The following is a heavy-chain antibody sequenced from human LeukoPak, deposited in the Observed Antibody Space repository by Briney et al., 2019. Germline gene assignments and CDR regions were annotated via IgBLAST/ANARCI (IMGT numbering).Heavy chain of an antibody. Sequence: SETLSLTCTVSGGSISSSSYYWGWIRQPPGKGLEWIVSIYYSGSTYYNQSLKSRVTISVDTSKNQFSLKLSSVTAADTAVYYCARVNLVGVLEQRYYFDYWGQGTLVTVSS. CDR3: ARVNLVGVLEQRYYFDY. CDR1: GGSISSSSYY. D-gene: IGHD2-8*02. CDR2: IYYSGST. V-gene: IGHV4-39*07. J-gene: IGHJ4*02.